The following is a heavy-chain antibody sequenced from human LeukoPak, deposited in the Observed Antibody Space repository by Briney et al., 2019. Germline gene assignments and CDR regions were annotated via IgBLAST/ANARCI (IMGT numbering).Heavy chain of an antibody. D-gene: IGHD6-6*01. J-gene: IGHJ2*01. V-gene: IGHV4-61*02. CDR2: IYTSGST. CDR3: ARDGIAARPLWYFDL. Sequence: NPSQTLSLTCTVSGGSISSGGYYWSWIRQPPGKGLEWIGRIYTSGSTNYNPSLKSRVTMSVDTSKNQFSLKLSSVTAADTAVYYCARDGIAARPLWYFDLWGRGTLVTVSS. CDR1: GGSISSGGYY.